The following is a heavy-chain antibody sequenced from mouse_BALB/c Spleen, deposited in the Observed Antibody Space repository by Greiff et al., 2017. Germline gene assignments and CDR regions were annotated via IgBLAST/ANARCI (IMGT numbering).Heavy chain of an antibody. Sequence: DVKLVESGGGLVQPGGSLKLSCAASGFTFSSYTMSWVRQTPEKRLEWVAYISNGGGSTYYPDTVKGRFTISRDNAKNTLYLQMSSLKSEDTAMYYCARHEDGYPFAYWGQGTLVTVSA. J-gene: IGHJ3*01. CDR3: ARHEDGYPFAY. CDR1: GFTFSSYT. CDR2: ISNGGGST. D-gene: IGHD2-3*01. V-gene: IGHV5-12-2*01.